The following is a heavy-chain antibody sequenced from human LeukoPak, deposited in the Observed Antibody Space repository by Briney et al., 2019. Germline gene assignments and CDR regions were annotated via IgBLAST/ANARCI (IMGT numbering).Heavy chain of an antibody. CDR2: ISGSGGST. CDR3: AKDFLYYYDSSGTPNAFDI. D-gene: IGHD3-22*01. V-gene: IGHV3-23*01. CDR1: GFTFSSYA. J-gene: IGHJ3*02. Sequence: GGSLRLSXAASGFTFSSYAMSWVSQAPGKGLEWVSAISGSGGSTYYADSVKGRFTISRDNSKNTLYLQMNSLRAEDTAVYYCAKDFLYYYDSSGTPNAFDIWGQGTMVTVSS.